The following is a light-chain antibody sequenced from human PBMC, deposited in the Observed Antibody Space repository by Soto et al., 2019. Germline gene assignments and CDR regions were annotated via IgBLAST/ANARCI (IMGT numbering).Light chain of an antibody. CDR2: DVS. Sequence: QPVLTQPPSVSAAPGQRVSISCSGNSSNIGNNYVSWYQHHPGNAPKLMIYDVSKRPSGVPDRFSGSKSGNTASLTISGLQAEDEANYYCFSYAGSRVFGGGTQLTVL. V-gene: IGLV2-11*01. CDR3: FSYAGSRV. CDR1: SSNIGNNY. J-gene: IGLJ3*02.